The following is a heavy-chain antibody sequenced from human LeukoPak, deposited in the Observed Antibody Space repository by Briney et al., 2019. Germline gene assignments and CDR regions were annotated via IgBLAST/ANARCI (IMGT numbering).Heavy chain of an antibody. CDR1: GGSISSNTYY. CDR3: AREFNGSPDY. J-gene: IGHJ4*02. Sequence: SETLSLTCTVSGGSISSNTYYWSWIRQPPGKGLEWIGSIRYSGRTYYKPSLKSRVTLSVDTSRNQLLLNLRSVTAADTAMYYCAREFNGSPDYLGQGTLVTVSS. D-gene: IGHD6-25*01. CDR2: IRYSGRT. V-gene: IGHV4-39*02.